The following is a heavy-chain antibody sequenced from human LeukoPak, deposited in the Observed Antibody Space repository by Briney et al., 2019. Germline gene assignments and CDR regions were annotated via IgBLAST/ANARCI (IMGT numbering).Heavy chain of an antibody. D-gene: IGHD3-10*01. V-gene: IGHV3-7*01. Sequence: GGSLRLSCAASGFTFSSYAMSWVRQAPGKGLEWVANIKQDGSEKYYVDSVKGRFTISRDNAKNSLYLQMNSLRAEDTAVYYCARDKGSVYGTMVRGVIIYPSGNQDAFDIWGQGTMVTVSS. CDR2: IKQDGSEK. J-gene: IGHJ3*02. CDR3: ARDKGSVYGTMVRGVIIYPSGNQDAFDI. CDR1: GFTFSSYA.